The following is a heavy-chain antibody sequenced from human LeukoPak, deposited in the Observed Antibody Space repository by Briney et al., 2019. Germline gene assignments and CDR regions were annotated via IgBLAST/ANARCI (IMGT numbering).Heavy chain of an antibody. CDR2: FDPEDGET. J-gene: IGHJ4*02. V-gene: IGHV1-24*01. CDR3: ATHVVGASLIDY. Sequence: ASVKVSCKVSGYTLTELSMHWVRQAPGKGLEWMGGFDPEDGETIYAQKFQGRVTMTEDTSTDTAYMELSSLRSEDTAVYYYATHVVGASLIDYWGQGTLVTVSS. CDR1: GYTLTELS. D-gene: IGHD1-26*01.